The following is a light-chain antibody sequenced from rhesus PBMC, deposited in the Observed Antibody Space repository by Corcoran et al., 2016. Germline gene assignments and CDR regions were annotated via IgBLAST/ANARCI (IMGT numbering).Light chain of an antibody. J-gene: IGKJ4*01. Sequence: DIQMTQSPSSLSASVGDTVTITCRASQTIDSWLDWYQQKPGKAPKLLIYKTSLLRAGVPSRFSGSGSGTEFTLTISSLQPEDFATYYCLQYKSSPSFGGGTKVESK. CDR1: QTIDSW. CDR3: LQYKSSPS. V-gene: IGKV1-22*01. CDR2: KTS.